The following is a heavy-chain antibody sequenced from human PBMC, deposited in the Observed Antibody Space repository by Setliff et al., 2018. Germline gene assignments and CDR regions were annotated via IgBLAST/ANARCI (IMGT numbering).Heavy chain of an antibody. CDR3: ARGPSWQGGAYYFDF. D-gene: IGHD1-26*01. CDR1: GYTFTSYA. V-gene: IGHV1-2*06. Sequence: ASVKVSCKASGYTFTSYAMNWVRQAPGQGLEWMGRINPSSGATIYAQKFQGRVTMTSDTSISTAYMELGRLRSDDTAVYFCARGPSWQGGAYYFDFWGQGTLVTVSS. CDR2: INPSSGAT. J-gene: IGHJ4*02.